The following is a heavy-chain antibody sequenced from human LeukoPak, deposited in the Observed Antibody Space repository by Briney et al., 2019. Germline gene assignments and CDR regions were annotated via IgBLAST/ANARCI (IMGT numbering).Heavy chain of an antibody. J-gene: IGHJ4*02. D-gene: IGHD3-22*01. CDR3: AREYDSSGYYVYYFDC. V-gene: IGHV1-69*04. CDR2: IIPILGIA. Sequence: ASVKVSCKASGGTFSSYAISWVRQAPGQGLEWMGRIIPILGIANYAQKFQGRVTITADKSTSTAYMELSSLRSEDTAVYYCAREYDSSGYYVYYFDCWGQGTLVTVSS. CDR1: GGTFSSYA.